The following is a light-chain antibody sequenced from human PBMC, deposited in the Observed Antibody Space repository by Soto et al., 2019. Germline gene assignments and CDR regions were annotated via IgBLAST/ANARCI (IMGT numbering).Light chain of an antibody. V-gene: IGKV3-11*01. CDR1: QSVSSY. J-gene: IGKJ4*01. CDR3: QQYESYPLT. Sequence: EIVLTQSPATLSLSPGERATLSCRASQSVSSYLAWYQQKPGQAPRLLIYDASNRATGIPARFSGSGSGTDFTLTISSLQPDDFATYSCQQYESYPLTFGGGTKVDIK. CDR2: DAS.